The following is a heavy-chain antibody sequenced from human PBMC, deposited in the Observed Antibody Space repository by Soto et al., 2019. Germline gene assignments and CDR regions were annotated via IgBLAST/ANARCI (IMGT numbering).Heavy chain of an antibody. Sequence: PGGSLRLSCAASGFTFSNAWMSWVRQAPGKGLEWVGRIKSKTDGGTTDYADTVKGRFTISRDNSKNTLYLQMNSLRAEDTAVYYCTKLGETYYDFWSGYYFNYYYYMDVWGKGTTVTVSS. V-gene: IGHV3-15*01. CDR1: GFTFSNAW. J-gene: IGHJ6*03. D-gene: IGHD3-3*01. CDR3: TKLGETYYDFWSGYYFNYYYYMDV. CDR2: IKSKTDGGTT.